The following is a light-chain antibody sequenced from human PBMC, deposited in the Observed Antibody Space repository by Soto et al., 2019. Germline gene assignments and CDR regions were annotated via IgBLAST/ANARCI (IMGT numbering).Light chain of an antibody. CDR2: QDS. CDR3: QAWDSSTASYV. CDR1: KLGDKY. V-gene: IGLV3-1*01. Sequence: SYELTQPPSVSVSPGQTASITCSGDKLGDKYACWYQQKPGQSPALVIYQDSKRPSGIPERFSGSNSGNTATLTISGTQAMDEADYYCQAWDSSTASYVFGTGTKLTVL. J-gene: IGLJ1*01.